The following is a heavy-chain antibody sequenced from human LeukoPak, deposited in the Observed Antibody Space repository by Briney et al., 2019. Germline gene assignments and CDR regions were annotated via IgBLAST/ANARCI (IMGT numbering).Heavy chain of an antibody. CDR3: ARTIHLSTGYSSSWQQLYYYYYYMDV. Sequence: SETLSLTCTVSGGSISSSSYYWGWIRQPPGKGLEWIGSIYYSGSTYYNPSLKSRVTISVDTSKNQFSLKLSSVTAADTAVYYCARTIHLSTGYSSSWQQLYYYYYYMDVWGKGTTVTISS. D-gene: IGHD6-13*01. J-gene: IGHJ6*03. CDR2: IYYSGST. CDR1: GGSISSSSYY. V-gene: IGHV4-39*01.